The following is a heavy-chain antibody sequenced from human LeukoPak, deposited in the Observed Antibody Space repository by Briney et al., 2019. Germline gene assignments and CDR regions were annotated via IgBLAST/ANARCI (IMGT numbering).Heavy chain of an antibody. CDR2: INHSGGT. CDR1: GGSFSGYY. V-gene: IGHV4-34*01. Sequence: SETLSLTCAVYGGSFSGYYWSWIRQPPGKGLEWIGEINHSGGTNYNPSLKSRVTISVDTSKNQFSLKLSSVTAADTAVYYCARGPALVRYFDWLSPYDAFDIWGQGTMVTVSS. D-gene: IGHD3-9*01. J-gene: IGHJ3*02. CDR3: ARGPALVRYFDWLSPYDAFDI.